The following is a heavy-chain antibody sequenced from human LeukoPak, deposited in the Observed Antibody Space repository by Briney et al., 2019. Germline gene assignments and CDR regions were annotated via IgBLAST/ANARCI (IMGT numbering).Heavy chain of an antibody. CDR1: GGSISSYY. V-gene: IGHV4-59*01. CDR2: IYYSGST. CDR3: ARGSGWDHYYYMDV. J-gene: IGHJ6*03. Sequence: PSETLSLTCTVSGGSISSYYWSWIRQPPGKGLEWIGYIYYSGSTNYNPSLTSRVTISVDTSKNQFSLKLSSVTAADTAVYYCARGSGWDHYYYMDVWGKGTTVTISS. D-gene: IGHD6-19*01.